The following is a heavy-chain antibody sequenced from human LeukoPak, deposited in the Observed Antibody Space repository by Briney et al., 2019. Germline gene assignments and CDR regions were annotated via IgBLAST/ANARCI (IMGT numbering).Heavy chain of an antibody. CDR1: GFTFSSYA. CDR3: AKLSIDSRGYYPYYFDY. V-gene: IGHV3-23*01. Sequence: GGSLRLSCAASGFTFSSYAMSWVRQAPGKGLEWVSAISGSGGSTYYADSVKGRFTISRDNSKNTLYLQMNSLRAEDTAVYYCAKLSIDSRGYYPYYFDYWGQGTLVTVSS. J-gene: IGHJ4*02. D-gene: IGHD3-22*01. CDR2: ISGSGGST.